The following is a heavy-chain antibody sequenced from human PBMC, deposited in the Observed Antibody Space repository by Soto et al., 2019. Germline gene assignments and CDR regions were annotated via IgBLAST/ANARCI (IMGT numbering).Heavy chain of an antibody. CDR2: ISGSSGST. CDR3: AKDLSRWPNYYFDY. D-gene: IGHD2-15*01. Sequence: GGSLRLSCAASGFTFSSYAMSWVRQAPGKGLEWVSAISGSSGSTYYADSVKGRFTISRDNSKNTLYLQMNSLRAEDTAVYYCAKDLSRWPNYYFDYWGQGTLVTVSS. CDR1: GFTFSSYA. V-gene: IGHV3-23*01. J-gene: IGHJ4*02.